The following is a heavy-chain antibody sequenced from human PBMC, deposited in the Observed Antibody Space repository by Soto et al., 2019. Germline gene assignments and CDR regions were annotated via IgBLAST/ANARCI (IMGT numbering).Heavy chain of an antibody. Sequence: SETLSLTCAVYGGSFSGYYWSWIRQPPGKGVEWIGEINHSGSTNYNPSLKSRVTISVDTSKNQFSLKLSSVTAADTAVYYCARPGGKDEYYGSGSRAGGFDYWGQGTLVTVSS. CDR3: ARPGGKDEYYGSGSRAGGFDY. CDR2: INHSGST. D-gene: IGHD3-10*01. J-gene: IGHJ4*02. CDR1: GGSFSGYY. V-gene: IGHV4-34*01.